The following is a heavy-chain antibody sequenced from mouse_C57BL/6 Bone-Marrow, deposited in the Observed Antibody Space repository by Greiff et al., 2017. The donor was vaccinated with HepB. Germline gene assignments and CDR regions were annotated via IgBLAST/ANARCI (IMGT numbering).Heavy chain of an antibody. CDR3: ARPPGTAFAY. J-gene: IGHJ3*01. V-gene: IGHV1-81*01. Sequence: VQLQESGAELARPGASVKLSCKASGYTFTSYGISWVKQRTGQGLEWIGEIYPRSGNTYYNEKFKGKSTLTVDKSSSTAYMELRSLTSEDSAVYFCARPPGTAFAYWGQGTLVTVSA. D-gene: IGHD4-1*01. CDR2: IYPRSGNT. CDR1: GYTFTSYG.